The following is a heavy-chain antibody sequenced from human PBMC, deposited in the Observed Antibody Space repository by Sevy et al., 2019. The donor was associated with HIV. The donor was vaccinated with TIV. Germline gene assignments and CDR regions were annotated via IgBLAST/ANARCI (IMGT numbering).Heavy chain of an antibody. J-gene: IGHJ6*03. CDR3: TTDREDAYYYYYMNV. V-gene: IGHV3-15*01. CDR2: IKSKTDGGTK. CDR1: GFTFSNAW. Sequence: GGSLRLSCAASGFTFSNAWMSWVRQAPGKGLEWVGRIKSKTDGGTKDYAAPVKGRFTTSREDSKYTRYVQMNSLKTEDTAVYYCTTDREDAYYYYYMNVGGKGTTVTVS.